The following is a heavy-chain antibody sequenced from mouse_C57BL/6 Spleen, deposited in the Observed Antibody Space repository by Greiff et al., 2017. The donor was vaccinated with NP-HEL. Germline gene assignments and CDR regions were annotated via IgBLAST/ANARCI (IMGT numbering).Heavy chain of an antibody. Sequence: VKLMESGAELVRPGASVTLSCKASGYTFTDYEMHWVKQTPVHGLEWIGAIDPETGGTAYNQKFKGKAILTADKSSSTAYMELRSLTSEDSAVYYCTRRGNDYDYWYFDVWGTGTTVTVSS. CDR2: IDPETGGT. V-gene: IGHV1-15*01. J-gene: IGHJ1*03. CDR3: TRRGNDYDYWYFDV. CDR1: GYTFTDYE. D-gene: IGHD2-4*01.